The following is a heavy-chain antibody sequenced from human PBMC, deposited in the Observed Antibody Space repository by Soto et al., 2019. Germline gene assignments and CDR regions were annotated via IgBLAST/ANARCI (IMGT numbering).Heavy chain of an antibody. CDR3: ARDKSGTADY. V-gene: IGHV3-74*01. J-gene: IGHJ4*02. CDR2: IDDDGTTT. CDR1: GFTFSNYF. Sequence: GGSLRLSCAACGFTFSNYFMHWVHQAPGKGLVWVARIDDDGTTTHYADSVKGRFTISRDNAKTTLYLQMNSLRAEDTAVYYCARDKSGTADYWGQGTLVTVSS. D-gene: IGHD5-12*01.